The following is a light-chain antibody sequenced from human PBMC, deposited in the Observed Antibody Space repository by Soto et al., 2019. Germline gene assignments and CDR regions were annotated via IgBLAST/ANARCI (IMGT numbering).Light chain of an antibody. V-gene: IGLV1-47*01. CDR3: AEWDDSLSGVV. Sequence: QSVLTQPPSASGTPGQRVTISCSGSTSNLGSNFVYWYQQVPGAAPKLLISRNDQRPSGVPDRFSGSKSGTSASLAISGLRSEDEADYHCAEWDDSLSGVVFGGGTKLTVL. J-gene: IGLJ3*02. CDR2: RND. CDR1: TSNLGSNF.